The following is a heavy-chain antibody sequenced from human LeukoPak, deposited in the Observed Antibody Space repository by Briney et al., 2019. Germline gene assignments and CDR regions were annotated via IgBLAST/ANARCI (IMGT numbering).Heavy chain of an antibody. CDR2: IYYSGST. D-gene: IGHD1-26*01. J-gene: IGHJ3*02. Sequence: PSETLSLTCAVYGGSFSGYSWSWIRQHPGKGLEWIGYIYYSGSTYCNPSLKSRVTISVDTSKNQFSLKLSSVTAADTAVYYCARDRGGSDIWGQGTMVTVSS. CDR3: ARDRGGSDI. V-gene: IGHV4-31*11. CDR1: GGSFSGYS.